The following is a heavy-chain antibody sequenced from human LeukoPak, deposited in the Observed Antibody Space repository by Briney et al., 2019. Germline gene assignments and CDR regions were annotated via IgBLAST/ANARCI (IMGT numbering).Heavy chain of an antibody. CDR3: AASLSSRGAFDI. CDR2: ISGSGGST. D-gene: IGHD6-6*01. V-gene: IGHV3-23*01. CDR1: GFTFSSYA. Sequence: GGSLRLSCAASGFTFSSYAMSWVRQAPGKGLEWVSAISGSGGSTYYADSVKGRFTISRGNPKNTLYLQMNSLRAEDTAVYYCAASLSSRGAFDIWGQGTMVTVSS. J-gene: IGHJ3*02.